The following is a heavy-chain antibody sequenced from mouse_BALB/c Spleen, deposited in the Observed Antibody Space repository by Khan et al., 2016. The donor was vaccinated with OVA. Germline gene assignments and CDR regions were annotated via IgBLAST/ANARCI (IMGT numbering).Heavy chain of an antibody. D-gene: IGHD2-10*01. CDR2: IWNDGTT. CDR1: GFSLTNYG. J-gene: IGHJ4*01. V-gene: IGHV2-6-1*01. Sequence: VQLQESGPGLAAPSQSLSITCTISGFSLTNYGVHWVRQPPGKGLEWLVVIWNDGTTTYNSALKSRLTITKDNPQSQVFLKMNSLQTDDTAIYFCARQPYYHYNIMDYWGQGTSVTVSS. CDR3: ARQPYYHYNIMDY.